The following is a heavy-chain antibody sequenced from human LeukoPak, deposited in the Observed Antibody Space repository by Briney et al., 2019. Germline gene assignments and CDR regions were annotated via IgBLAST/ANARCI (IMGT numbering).Heavy chain of an antibody. CDR2: INPSGGST. V-gene: IGHV1-46*01. CDR3: ATSKKARFWSGYHYYYYGMDV. J-gene: IGHJ6*02. Sequence: GASVNVSCKAYGYTFTSYYMHWVRQAPGQGLEWMGIINPSGGSTSYAQKFQGRVTMTRDTSTSTVYMELSSLRSEDTAVYYCATSKKARFWSGYHYYYYGMDVWGQGTTVTVSS. D-gene: IGHD3-3*01. CDR1: GYTFTSYY.